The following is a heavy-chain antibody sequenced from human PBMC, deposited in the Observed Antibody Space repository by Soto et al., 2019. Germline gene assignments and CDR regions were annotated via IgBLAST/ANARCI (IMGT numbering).Heavy chain of an antibody. CDR3: AREEGLVVATGFWFDP. CDR1: GFTFSSYG. Sequence: GGSLRLSCAASGFTFSSYGMHWVRQAPGKGLEWVAVIWYDGSNKYYADSVKGRFTISRDNAKNSLYLQMNSLRAEDTAVYYCAREEGLVVATGFWFDPWGQGTLVTVSS. J-gene: IGHJ5*02. D-gene: IGHD2-15*01. CDR2: IWYDGSNK. V-gene: IGHV3-33*01.